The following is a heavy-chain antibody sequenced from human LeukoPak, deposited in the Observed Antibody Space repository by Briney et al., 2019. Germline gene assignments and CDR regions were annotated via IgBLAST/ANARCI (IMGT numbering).Heavy chain of an antibody. Sequence: SVKVSCKASGGTFSSYAISWVRQAPGQGREWMGRIIPILGIANYAQKFQGRVTIAADKSTSTAYMKLRTLTSEDTAVYYCARDLTGTADYWGQGTLVTVSS. CDR1: GGTFSSYA. D-gene: IGHD1-20*01. CDR3: ARDLTGTADY. V-gene: IGHV1-69*04. CDR2: IIPILGIA. J-gene: IGHJ4*02.